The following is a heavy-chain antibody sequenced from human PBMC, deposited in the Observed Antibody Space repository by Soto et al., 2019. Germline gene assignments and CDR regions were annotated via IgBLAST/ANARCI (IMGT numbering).Heavy chain of an antibody. CDR2: INPSGGST. CDR3: ATVGATTGLDY. CDR1: GYTFTSYY. D-gene: IGHD1-26*01. J-gene: IGHJ4*02. V-gene: IGHV1-46*03. Sequence: ASVKVSCKASGYTFTSYYMRWVRQAPGQGLEWMGIINPSGGSTSYAQKFQGRVTMTRDTSTSTVYMELSSLRSEDTAVYYCATVGATTGLDYWGQGTLVTVSS.